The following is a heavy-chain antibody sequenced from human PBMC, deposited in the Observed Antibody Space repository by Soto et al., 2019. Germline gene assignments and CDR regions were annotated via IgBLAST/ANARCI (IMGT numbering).Heavy chain of an antibody. CDR3: ARLQPDTSGYYFDH. Sequence: QLHLQESGPGLVKPSGTLSLTCAVSGGSISTNQWWNWVRQAPGKGLEWIGEIFHVGSTNYNPSLKSRVIISVDKSKNQFSLNLSSVTAPDTAVYYCARLQPDTSGYYFDHWGQGALVTVSS. CDR2: IFHVGST. CDR1: GGSISTNQW. D-gene: IGHD3-3*01. V-gene: IGHV4-4*02. J-gene: IGHJ4*02.